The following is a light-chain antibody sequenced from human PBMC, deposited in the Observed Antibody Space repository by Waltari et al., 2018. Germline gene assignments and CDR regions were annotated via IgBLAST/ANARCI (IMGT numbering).Light chain of an antibody. V-gene: IGLV2-14*01. J-gene: IGLJ1*01. CDR2: EVS. Sequence: QSALTQPASVSGSPGQSITISCSGTDSDVGSYDFVSWYQQHPGKAPHPIINEVSNRPSGISNRFSASKSGNTASLTISGLQAEDEADYYCSSYTTSSAPGVFGTGTRVTVL. CDR3: SSYTTSSAPGV. CDR1: DSDVGSYDF.